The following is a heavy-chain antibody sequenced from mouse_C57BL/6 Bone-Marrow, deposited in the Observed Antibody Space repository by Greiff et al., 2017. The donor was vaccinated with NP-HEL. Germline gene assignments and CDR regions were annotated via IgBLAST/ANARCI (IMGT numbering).Heavy chain of an antibody. CDR2: IDPEDGDT. CDR3: TTWGYYYGSSYWCFDV. D-gene: IGHD1-1*01. CDR1: GFNIKDYY. Sequence: EVQLQQSGAELVRPGASVKLSCTASGFNIKDYYMHWVKQRPEQGLEWIGRIDPEDGDTEYAPKFKGKATMTADTSSNTAYLQLSSLTSEDTAVYYCTTWGYYYGSSYWCFDVWGTGTTVTVSS. V-gene: IGHV14-1*01. J-gene: IGHJ1*03.